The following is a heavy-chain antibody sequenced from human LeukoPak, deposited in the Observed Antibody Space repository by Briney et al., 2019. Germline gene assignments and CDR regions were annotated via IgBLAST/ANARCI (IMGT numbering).Heavy chain of an antibody. D-gene: IGHD2-21*02. J-gene: IGHJ4*02. CDR1: GFTFSDYA. V-gene: IGHV3-21*01. Sequence: GGSLRLSCAASGFTFSDYAVNWVRQAPGKGLEWVSSISGSGRSIFYADSVRGRFTISRDNAKNSLYLQMNSLRAEDTAVYYCARDYFYCGGDCFVDYWGQGTLATVSS. CDR2: ISGSGRSI. CDR3: ARDYFYCGGDCFVDY.